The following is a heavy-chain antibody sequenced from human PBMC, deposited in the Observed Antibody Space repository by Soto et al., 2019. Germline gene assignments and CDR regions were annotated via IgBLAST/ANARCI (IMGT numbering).Heavy chain of an antibody. J-gene: IGHJ6*02. CDR3: ARGKGMEENYYYYGLDI. CDR1: GFTFSSYG. D-gene: IGHD1-1*01. V-gene: IGHV3-33*01. CDR2: IWYDGSNK. Sequence: GGSLRLSCTASGFTFSSYGMHWVRQAPGKGLEWVAVIWYDGSNKYYADSVKGRFTISRDNSKNTLYLQMNSLRAEDTAVYYCARGKGMEENYYYYGLDIWGQGTTVTVS.